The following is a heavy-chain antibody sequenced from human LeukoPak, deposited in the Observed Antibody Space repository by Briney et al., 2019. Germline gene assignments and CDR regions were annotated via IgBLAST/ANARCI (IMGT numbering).Heavy chain of an antibody. D-gene: IGHD2-15*01. CDR1: GYTFNRYG. Sequence: ASVKVSCKASGYTFNRYGISWVRQAPGQGHEWVGWISTYNGDTKYAEKLQGRVTMTTDTSTTTAYMELTSLTSDDTAMYYCARTRCTGGSCYDYWGQGTLVTVSS. J-gene: IGHJ4*02. CDR2: ISTYNGDT. V-gene: IGHV1-18*01. CDR3: ARTRCTGGSCYDY.